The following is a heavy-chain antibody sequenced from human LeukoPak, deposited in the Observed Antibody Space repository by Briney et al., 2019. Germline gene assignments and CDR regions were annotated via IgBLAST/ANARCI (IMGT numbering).Heavy chain of an antibody. V-gene: IGHV4-38-2*02. CDR3: ARQIVVVTATSGFDY. CDR2: IYHSGST. J-gene: IGHJ4*02. Sequence: SETLSLTCTVSDYSITSGYYWGWIRQPPGKGLEWIGSIYHSGSTYYNPSLTRRVTISVDTSKNQFSLKLSSVTAADTAVYYCARQIVVVTATSGFDYWGQGTLVTVSS. D-gene: IGHD2-21*02. CDR1: DYSITSGYY.